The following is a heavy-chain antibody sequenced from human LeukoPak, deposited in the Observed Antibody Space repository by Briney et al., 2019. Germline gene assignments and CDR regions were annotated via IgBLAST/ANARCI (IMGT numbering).Heavy chain of an antibody. J-gene: IGHJ4*02. V-gene: IGHV1-69*04. CDR1: GGTFSSYA. D-gene: IGHD1-26*01. Sequence: ASVKVSCKASGGTFSSYAISWVRQAPGQGLEWMGRIIPILGIANHAQKFQGRVTITADKSTSTAYMELSSLRSEDTAVYYCARDLSGVGAWGQGTLVTVSS. CDR3: ARDLSGVGA. CDR2: IIPILGIA.